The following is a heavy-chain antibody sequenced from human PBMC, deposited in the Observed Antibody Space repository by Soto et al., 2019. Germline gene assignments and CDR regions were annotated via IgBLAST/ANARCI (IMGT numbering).Heavy chain of an antibody. D-gene: IGHD3-22*01. CDR3: ARGVKDSSGYYPFDY. Sequence: ASVKVSCKASGYTFTIYAMHWVLQAPGQRLEWMGWINAGNGNTKYSQKFQGRVTITRDTSASTAYMELSSLRSEDTAVYYCARGVKDSSGYYPFDYWGQGTLVTVSS. CDR1: GYTFTIYA. J-gene: IGHJ4*02. CDR2: INAGNGNT. V-gene: IGHV1-3*01.